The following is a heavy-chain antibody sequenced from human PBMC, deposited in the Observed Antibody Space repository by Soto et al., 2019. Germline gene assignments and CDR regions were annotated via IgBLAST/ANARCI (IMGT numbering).Heavy chain of an antibody. Sequence: SVKVSCKASGVTFSSYAISWVRQAPGQGLEWMGGIIPIFGTANYAQKFQGRVTITADKSTSTAYMELSSLRSEDTAVYYCARGLRRGYDLDYWGQGTLVTVSS. V-gene: IGHV1-69*06. D-gene: IGHD5-12*01. CDR1: GVTFSSYA. CDR2: IIPIFGTA. CDR3: ARGLRRGYDLDY. J-gene: IGHJ4*02.